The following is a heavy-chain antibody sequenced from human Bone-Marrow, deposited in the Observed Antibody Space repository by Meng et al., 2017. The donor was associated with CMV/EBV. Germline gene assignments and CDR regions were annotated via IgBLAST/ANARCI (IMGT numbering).Heavy chain of an antibody. CDR1: DGSISSSSYY. CDR3: ARASGWELLTPFDY. J-gene: IGHJ4*02. Sequence: SETLSLTCTFSDGSISSSSYYWGWIRQPPGKGLEWIGSIYYSGSTYYNPSLKSRVTMSVDTSKNQFSLKLSSVTAADTAVYYCARASGWELLTPFDYWGQGTLVTVSS. CDR2: IYYSGST. V-gene: IGHV4-39*07. D-gene: IGHD1-26*01.